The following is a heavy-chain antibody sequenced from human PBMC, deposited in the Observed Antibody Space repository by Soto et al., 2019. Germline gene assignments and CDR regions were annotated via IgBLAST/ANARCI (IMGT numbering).Heavy chain of an antibody. CDR3: ARRWGGGRVDY. V-gene: IGHV4-4*02. CDR1: GGSISSSNW. J-gene: IGHJ4*02. Sequence: QVQLQESGPGLVKPSGTLSLTCAVSGGSISSSNWWSWVRQPPGKGLEWIGEIYHSGNTNYNPSPMRRVTMAVDKSRNHFSQKLSSVTAAVAAVYYCARRWGGGRVDYWGQGTLVTVSS. D-gene: IGHD3-10*01. CDR2: IYHSGNT.